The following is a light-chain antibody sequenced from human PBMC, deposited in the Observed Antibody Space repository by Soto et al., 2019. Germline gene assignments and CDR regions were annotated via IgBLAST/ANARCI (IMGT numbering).Light chain of an antibody. V-gene: IGKV3-11*01. CDR1: KSVSSY. CDR2: DAS. Sequence: EIVLTQSPATLSLSPGERATLSCRARKSVSSYLAWYQQKPGQAPRLLIYDASNRATGIQARFSGSGSGTDCTLTISSLEPEDFAVYYYQQRSNWPPYTFGQGTKLEIK. CDR3: QQRSNWPPYT. J-gene: IGKJ2*01.